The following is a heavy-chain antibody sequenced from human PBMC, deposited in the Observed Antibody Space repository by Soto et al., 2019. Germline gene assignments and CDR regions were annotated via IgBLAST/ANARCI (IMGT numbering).Heavy chain of an antibody. Sequence: QVQLVEAGGGVVQPGRSLRLSCAASGITFSNYGMHWVRQAPGKGLEWVAVIWYDGTNEHYADSVKGRFTISRDDSKTTLYLQMSCLRDEDTAVYYCARDPYGENGAPYGMDVWGQGTTVTVSS. CDR2: IWYDGTNE. D-gene: IGHD4-17*01. CDR1: GITFSNYG. CDR3: ARDPYGENGAPYGMDV. J-gene: IGHJ6*02. V-gene: IGHV3-33*01.